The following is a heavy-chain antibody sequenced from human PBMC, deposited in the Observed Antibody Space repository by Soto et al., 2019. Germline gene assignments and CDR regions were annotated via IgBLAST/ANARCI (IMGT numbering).Heavy chain of an antibody. J-gene: IGHJ5*02. V-gene: IGHV3-21*01. CDR1: GFTFRGFT. D-gene: IGHD6-13*01. CDR3: TRDASRDSSARGWFDP. CDR2: ISSNSAYI. Sequence: GGSLRLSCAASGFTFRGFTMNWVRQAPGKGLEWVSTISSNSAYIYYTDALRGRFTISRDNAKNSLHLPMNSLRAEDTAVYYCTRDASRDSSARGWFDPWGPGTLVTVSS.